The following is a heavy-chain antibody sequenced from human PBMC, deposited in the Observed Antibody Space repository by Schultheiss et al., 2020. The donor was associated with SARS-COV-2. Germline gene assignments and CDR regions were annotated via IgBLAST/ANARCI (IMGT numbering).Heavy chain of an antibody. CDR1: GFTFSSYA. Sequence: GESLKISCAASGFTFSSYAMSWVRQAPGKGLEWVSAISGSGGSTYYADSVKGRFTISRDNSKNTLYLQMNSLRAEDTAVYYCANTPGYSPDYWGQGTLVTGSS. D-gene: IGHD5-18*01. J-gene: IGHJ4*02. CDR2: ISGSGGST. CDR3: ANTPGYSPDY. V-gene: IGHV3-23*01.